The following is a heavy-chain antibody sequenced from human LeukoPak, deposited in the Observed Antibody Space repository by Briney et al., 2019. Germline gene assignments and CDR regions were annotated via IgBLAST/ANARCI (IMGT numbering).Heavy chain of an antibody. V-gene: IGHV1-69*04. CDR2: IIPIFGIA. Sequence: SVKVSCKASGGTFSSYAISWVRQAPGQGLEWMGRIIPIFGIANYAQKFQGRVTITADKSTSAAYMELSSLRSEDTAVYYCASFSEKSDYYDSSGPFDYWGQGTLVTVSS. J-gene: IGHJ4*02. CDR3: ASFSEKSDYYDSSGPFDY. D-gene: IGHD3-22*01. CDR1: GGTFSSYA.